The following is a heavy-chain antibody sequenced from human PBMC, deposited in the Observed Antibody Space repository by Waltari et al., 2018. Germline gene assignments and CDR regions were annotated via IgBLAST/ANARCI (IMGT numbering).Heavy chain of an antibody. CDR1: GGSITTITYC. D-gene: IGHD2-21*01. CDR2: FSYNGNT. J-gene: IGHJ4*01. V-gene: IGHV4-39*07. CDR3: ARGLGAIY. Sequence: QLQMQESGPGLVRPSVTLSLTCAVSGGSITTITYCWGWIRQPPGKGLEWIASFSYNGNTYYNPSLKSRVTISGDTSKNQFSLVLTSVTAADTAVYYCARGLGAIYWGHGTLVTVSS.